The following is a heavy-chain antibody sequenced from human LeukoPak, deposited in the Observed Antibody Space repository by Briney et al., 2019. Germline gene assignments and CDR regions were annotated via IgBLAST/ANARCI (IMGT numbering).Heavy chain of an antibody. D-gene: IGHD4-23*01. CDR3: ARGATPFDYGGNSVY. J-gene: IGHJ4*02. CDR2: ISSSSSTI. CDR1: GFTFSSYS. Sequence: GGSLRLSCAASGFTFSSYSMNWVRQAPGKGLEWVSYISSSSSTIYYVDSVKGRFTISRDNAKNSLYLQMNSLRADDTAVYYCARGATPFDYGGNSVYWGQGTLVTVSS. V-gene: IGHV3-48*01.